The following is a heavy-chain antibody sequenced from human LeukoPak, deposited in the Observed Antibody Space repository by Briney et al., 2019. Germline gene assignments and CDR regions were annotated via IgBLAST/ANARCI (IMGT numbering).Heavy chain of an antibody. D-gene: IGHD2-15*01. V-gene: IGHV4-59*08. CDR3: ARLDCFVEGCYNH. CDR2: VSSDGTT. Sequence: PSETLSLTCSVSGDSVTSSYWNWIRQPPRKGLEWIGYVSSDGTTNYTPSLRSRLIMSVDTAKNDISLILTSVTASDTAIYYCARLDCFVEGCYNHWGRGTLVTVSS. J-gene: IGHJ4*02. CDR1: GDSVTSSY.